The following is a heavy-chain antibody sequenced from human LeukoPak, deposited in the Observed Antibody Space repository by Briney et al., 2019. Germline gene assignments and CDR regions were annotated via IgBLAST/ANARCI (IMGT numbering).Heavy chain of an antibody. CDR2: ISTSSSYI. V-gene: IGHV3-21*01. CDR3: ARASSSWYYFDY. J-gene: IGHJ4*02. Sequence: PGGSLRLSCAASGFIFSSYSMNWVRQAPGKGLEWVSFISTSSSYIYYADSVKGRFTISRDNAKNSLYLQMNSLRAEDTAVYYCARASSSWYYFDYWGQGTLVTVSS. CDR1: GFIFSSYS. D-gene: IGHD6-13*01.